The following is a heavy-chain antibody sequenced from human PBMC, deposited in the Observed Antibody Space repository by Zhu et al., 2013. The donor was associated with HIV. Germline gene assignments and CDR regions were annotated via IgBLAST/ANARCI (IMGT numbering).Heavy chain of an antibody. CDR1: GGTFSSYA. CDR3: ARSQLPAAITFYYYYGMDV. D-gene: IGHD2-2*02. Sequence: QVQLVQSGAEVKKPGSSVKVSCKASGGTFSSYAISWVRQAPGQGLEWMGGIIPIFGTANYAQKFQGRVTITADESTSTAYMELSSLRSEDTAVYYCARSQLPAAITFYYYYGMDVWGQGTTVTVSS. V-gene: IGHV1-69*01. CDR2: IIPIFGTA. J-gene: IGHJ6*02.